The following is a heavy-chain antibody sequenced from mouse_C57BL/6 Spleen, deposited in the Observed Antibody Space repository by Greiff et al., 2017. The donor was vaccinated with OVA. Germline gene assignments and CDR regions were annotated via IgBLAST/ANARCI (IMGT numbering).Heavy chain of an antibody. CDR3: ARRGIWVITTVVRAYAMDY. D-gene: IGHD1-1*01. V-gene: IGHV1-26*01. Sequence: EVQLQQSGPELVKPGASVKISCKASGYTFTDYYMNWVKQSHGKSLEWIGDINPNNGGTSYNQKFKGKATLTVDKSSSTAYMELRSLTSEDSAVYYCARRGIWVITTVVRAYAMDYWGQGTSVTVSS. CDR1: GYTFTDYY. J-gene: IGHJ4*01. CDR2: INPNNGGT.